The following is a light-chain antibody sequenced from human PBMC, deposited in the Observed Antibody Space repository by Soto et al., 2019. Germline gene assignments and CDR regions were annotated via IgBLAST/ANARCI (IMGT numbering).Light chain of an antibody. V-gene: IGLV2-14*03. J-gene: IGLJ1*01. CDR3: NSHTRSSAYV. CDR2: DVS. Sequence: QSALTQPASVSGSPGQSITISCTGTSSDIGAYNYVSWYQQLPGKAPKVMIYDVSNRPSGVSDRFSGSKSGNTASLTISGLQAEDEADYYCNSHTRSSAYVFGTGTKLTVL. CDR1: SSDIGAYNY.